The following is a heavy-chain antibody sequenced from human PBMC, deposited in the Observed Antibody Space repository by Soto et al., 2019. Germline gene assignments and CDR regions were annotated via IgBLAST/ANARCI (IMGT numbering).Heavy chain of an antibody. D-gene: IGHD3-10*01. CDR3: ARGVMVVRGAPTYFDY. V-gene: IGHV1-69*02. J-gene: IGHJ4*02. Sequence: ASVKVSCKASGGTFSSYTISWVRQAPGQGLEWMGRIIPILGIANYAQKFQGRVTITADKSTSTAYMELSSLRSEDTAVYYCARGVMVVRGAPTYFDYWGQGTLVTVSS. CDR2: IIPILGIA. CDR1: GGTFSSYT.